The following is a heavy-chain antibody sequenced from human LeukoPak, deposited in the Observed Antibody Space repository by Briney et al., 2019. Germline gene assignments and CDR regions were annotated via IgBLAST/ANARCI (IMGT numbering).Heavy chain of an antibody. D-gene: IGHD6-13*01. CDR1: GYTFTNYD. V-gene: IGHV1-8*01. J-gene: IGHJ1*01. CDR3: ARNGQQVRYFQH. CDR2: MNPNSGNT. Sequence: ASVKVSCKAFGYTFTNYDINWVRQATGQGLEWMGWMNPNSGNTGYAQKFQGRVNMTRNTSISTAYMELSSLRSEDTAVYFCARNGQQVRYFQHWGQGTLVTVSS.